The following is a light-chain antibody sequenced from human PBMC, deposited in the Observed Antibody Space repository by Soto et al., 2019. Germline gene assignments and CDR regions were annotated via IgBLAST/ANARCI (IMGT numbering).Light chain of an antibody. J-gene: IGKJ3*01. Sequence: DVVMTQSPLSLPVTLGQPASISCRSNQSLVYSDGNTYLNWFQQRPGQSPRRLIYKVSNRDSGVPDRFSGSGSGTDFTLKISRVEAEDVRVYYCMEGTPPITFGPGTKVDI. CDR2: KVS. CDR1: QSLVYSDGNTY. V-gene: IGKV2-30*01. CDR3: MEGTPPIT.